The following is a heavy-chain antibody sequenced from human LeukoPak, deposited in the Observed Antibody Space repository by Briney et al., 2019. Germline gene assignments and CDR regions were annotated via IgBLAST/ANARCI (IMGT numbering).Heavy chain of an antibody. D-gene: IGHD1-26*01. CDR3: ARDSKEGAHY. CDR1: GGTFSSYA. J-gene: IGHJ4*02. Sequence: AASVTVSCKASGGTFSSYAISWVRQAPGQGLEWMGGIIPIFGTANYAQKFQGRVTITADESTSTAYMELSSLRSEDTAVYYCARDSKEGAHYWGQGTLVTVSS. V-gene: IGHV1-69*13. CDR2: IIPIFGTA.